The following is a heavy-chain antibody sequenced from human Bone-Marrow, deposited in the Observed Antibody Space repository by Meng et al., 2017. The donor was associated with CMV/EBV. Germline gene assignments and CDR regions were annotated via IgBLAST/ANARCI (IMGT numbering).Heavy chain of an antibody. CDR3: AKGGFPIHYSFYS. CDR2: ISGSGGST. D-gene: IGHD2-15*01. J-gene: IGHJ4*02. V-gene: IGHV3-23*01. Sequence: GESLKISCAASGFTFSSYAMSWVRQAPGKGLEWVSAISGSGGSTYYADSVKGRFTISRDNSKNTLYLQMNSLRAEDTAVYYCAKGGFPIHYSFYSWGQGTLVTVSS. CDR1: GFTFSSYA.